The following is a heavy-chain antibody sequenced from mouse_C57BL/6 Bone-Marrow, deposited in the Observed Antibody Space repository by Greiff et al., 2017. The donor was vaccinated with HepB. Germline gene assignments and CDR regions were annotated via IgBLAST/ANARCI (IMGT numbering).Heavy chain of an antibody. D-gene: IGHD1-1*01. CDR2: ISYDGSN. V-gene: IGHV3-6*01. CDR1: GYSITSGYY. J-gene: IGHJ2*01. CDR3: ARSPYYYGSLDY. Sequence: VQLKESGPGLVKPSQSLSLTCSVTGYSITSGYYWNWIRQFPGNKLEWMGYISYDGSNNYNPSLKNRISITRDTSKNQFFLKLNSVTTEDTATYYCARSPYYYGSLDYWGQGTTLTVSS.